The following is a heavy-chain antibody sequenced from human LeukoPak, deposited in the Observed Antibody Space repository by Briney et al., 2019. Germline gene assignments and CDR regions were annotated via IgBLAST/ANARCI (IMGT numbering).Heavy chain of an antibody. CDR2: IYYSGST. D-gene: IGHD6-19*01. V-gene: IGHV4-59*12. CDR3: ARGIAVAGLYYFDY. J-gene: IGHJ4*02. CDR1: GGSICSYY. Sequence: SETLSLTCTVSGGSICSYYWSWIRQPPGKGLEWIGYIYYSGSTNYNPSLKSRVTISVDKSKNQFSLKLSSVTAADTAVYYCARGIAVAGLYYFDYWGQGTLVTVSS.